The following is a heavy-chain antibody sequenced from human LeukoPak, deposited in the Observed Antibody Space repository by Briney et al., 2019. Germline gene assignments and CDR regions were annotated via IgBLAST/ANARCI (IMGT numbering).Heavy chain of an antibody. CDR2: IYTSGST. D-gene: IGHD3-10*01. Sequence: SQTLSLTCTVSGGSISSGSYYWSWIRQPAGKGLEWIGRIYTSGSTNYNPSLKSRVTISVDTSKNQFSLKLSSVTAADTAVYYCARDIYGSGGLYYYYYYMDVWGKGTTVTIS. CDR3: ARDIYGSGGLYYYYYYMDV. J-gene: IGHJ6*03. CDR1: GGSISSGSYY. V-gene: IGHV4-61*02.